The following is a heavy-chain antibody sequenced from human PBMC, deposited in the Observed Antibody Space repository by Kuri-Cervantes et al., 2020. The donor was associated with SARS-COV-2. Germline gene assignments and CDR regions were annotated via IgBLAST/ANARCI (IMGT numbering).Heavy chain of an antibody. J-gene: IGHJ4*02. CDR1: GFSFSSFA. D-gene: IGHD5-12*01. CDR2: SSYDGSNK. Sequence: GGSLRLSCAASGFSFSSFAMHWVRQAPGKGLEWVAVSSYDGSNKYYADSVTGRFTISRDNSKDTLFLQMNSLRAEDTAVYYCARVGPGDIVATIQGWPFDYWGQGTLVTVSS. CDR3: ARVGPGDIVATIQGWPFDY. V-gene: IGHV3-30*03.